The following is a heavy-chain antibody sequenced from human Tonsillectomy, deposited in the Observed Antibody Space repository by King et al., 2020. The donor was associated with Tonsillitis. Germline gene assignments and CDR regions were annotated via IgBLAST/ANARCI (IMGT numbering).Heavy chain of an antibody. CDR1: GFTFGDYG. Sequence: QLVQSGGGVVRPGGSLRLSCAASGFTFGDYGMSWVRQAPGKGLEWVSGINWNGGSTGYADSVKGRFTISRDNAKNSLYLQMNSLRAEDTALYYCARDWGTMVRGDDAFDIWGQGTMVTVSS. D-gene: IGHD3-10*01. V-gene: IGHV3-20*04. CDR3: ARDWGTMVRGDDAFDI. CDR2: INWNGGST. J-gene: IGHJ3*02.